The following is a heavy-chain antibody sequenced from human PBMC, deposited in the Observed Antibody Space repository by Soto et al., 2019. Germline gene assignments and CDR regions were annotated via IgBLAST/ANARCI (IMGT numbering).Heavy chain of an antibody. CDR2: IKSKTDGGTT. V-gene: IGHV3-15*01. CDR1: GFTFSNAW. D-gene: IGHD3-9*01. CDR3: TSGRLRLRYFDWLSTDAFDI. Sequence: GGSLRLSCAASGFTFSNAWMSWVRQAPGKGLEWVGRIKSKTDGGTTDYAAPVKGRFTISRDDSKNTLDLQMNSLKTEDTAVYYCTSGRLRLRYFDWLSTDAFDIWGQGTMVTVSS. J-gene: IGHJ3*02.